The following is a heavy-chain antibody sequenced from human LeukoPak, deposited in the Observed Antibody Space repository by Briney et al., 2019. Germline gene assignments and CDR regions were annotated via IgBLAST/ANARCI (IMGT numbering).Heavy chain of an antibody. CDR2: ISSSSSYI. D-gene: IGHD3-10*01. J-gene: IGHJ6*03. Sequence: GGSLRLSCAASGFTFSSYSMNWVRQAPGKGLEWVSSISSSSSYIYYADSVKGRFTISRDNAKNSLYLQMSSLRAEDTAVYYCARDEYYGSGSYYNYYYYMDVWGKGTTVTVSS. V-gene: IGHV3-21*01. CDR3: ARDEYYGSGSYYNYYYYMDV. CDR1: GFTFSSYS.